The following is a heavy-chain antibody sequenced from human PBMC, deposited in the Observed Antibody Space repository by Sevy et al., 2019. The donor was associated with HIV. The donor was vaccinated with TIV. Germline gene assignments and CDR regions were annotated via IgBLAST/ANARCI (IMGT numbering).Heavy chain of an antibody. CDR2: ISGSDGAT. CDR1: GFSFISYA. V-gene: IGHV3-23*01. CDR3: AKDIVAVVGDAFDI. J-gene: IGHJ3*02. Sequence: GSLRLSCAASGFSFISYAMNWVRQAPGKGLEWVSAISGSDGATYYAESVKGRFSISRDNSKNTLYLQMDSLRAEDTAVYYCAKDIVAVVGDAFDIWGQGTMVTVSS. D-gene: IGHD2-15*01.